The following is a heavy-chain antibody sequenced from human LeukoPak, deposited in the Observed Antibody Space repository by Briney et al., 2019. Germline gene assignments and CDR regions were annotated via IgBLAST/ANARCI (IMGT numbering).Heavy chain of an antibody. V-gene: IGHV3-33*01. CDR2: IWYDGSNK. J-gene: IGHJ4*02. CDR1: GFTFSSYG. CDR3: ARENIRRGYFDY. D-gene: IGHD2/OR15-2a*01. Sequence: GGSLRLSCAASGFTFSSYGMRWVRQAPGKGLEWVAVIWYDGSNKYYADSVKGRFTISRDNSKNTLYLQMNSLRAEDTAVYYCARENIRRGYFDYWGQGTLVTVSS.